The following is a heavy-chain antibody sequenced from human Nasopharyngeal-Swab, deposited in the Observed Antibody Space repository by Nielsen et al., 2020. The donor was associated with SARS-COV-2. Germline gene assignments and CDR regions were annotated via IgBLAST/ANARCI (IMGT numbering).Heavy chain of an antibody. CDR3: AKVRDGYSYGTNAFDI. J-gene: IGHJ3*02. V-gene: IGHV3-11*05. Sequence: GESLKISCAASGFTFSDYYMSWIRQAPGKGLEWLSYISSSSSYTNYADSVKGRFTISRDNAKNSLYLQMNSLRAEDTAVYYCAKVRDGYSYGTNAFDIWGQGTMVTVSS. CDR2: ISSSSSYT. CDR1: GFTFSDYY. D-gene: IGHD5-18*01.